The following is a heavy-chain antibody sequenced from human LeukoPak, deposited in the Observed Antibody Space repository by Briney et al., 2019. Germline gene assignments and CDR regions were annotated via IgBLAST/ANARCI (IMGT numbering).Heavy chain of an antibody. V-gene: IGHV1-2*04. J-gene: IGHJ4*02. CDR1: GYTFTGYY. CDR2: INSNSGGT. D-gene: IGHD6-13*01. Sequence: ASVKVSCKASGYTFTGYYMHWVRQAPGQGLEWMGWINSNSGGTNYAQKFQGWVTMTRDTSISTAYMELSRLRSDDTAVYYCARDRRGSRRIFDGYDYWGQGTLVTVSS. CDR3: ARDRRGSRRIFDGYDY.